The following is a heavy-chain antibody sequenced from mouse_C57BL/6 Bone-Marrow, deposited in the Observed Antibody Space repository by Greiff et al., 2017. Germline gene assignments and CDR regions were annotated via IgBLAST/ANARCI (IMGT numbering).Heavy chain of an antibody. CDR2: IRSKSSNYAT. J-gene: IGHJ4*01. V-gene: IGHV10-3*01. Sequence: DVKLVESGGGLVQPKGSLKLSCAASGFTFNTYAMHWVRQAPGKGLEWVARIRSKSSNYATYYADSVKDRFSISSDDSQSMLYLQMNNLKTEDTAMYYCVRGGTTVVAPYYDMEYWGQGTSVTVSS. D-gene: IGHD1-1*01. CDR3: VRGGTTVVAPYYDMEY. CDR1: GFTFNTYA.